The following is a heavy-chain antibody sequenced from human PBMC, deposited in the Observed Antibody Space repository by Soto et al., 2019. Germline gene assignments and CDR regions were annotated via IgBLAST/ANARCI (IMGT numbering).Heavy chain of an antibody. CDR2: ISTSSSTI. CDR3: PKDHSSELRSSLFPLDY. J-gene: IGHJ4*02. V-gene: IGHV3-48*01. Sequence: RGSLRLSCAASGFTFSSYSMNWVRQAPGKGLEWVSYISTSSSTIYYADSVKGRFTISRDNSKNTLYLQLNSLRAEDTAVYYCPKDHSSELRSSLFPLDYCRQRSLVPVSA. D-gene: IGHD5-18*01. CDR1: GFTFSSYS.